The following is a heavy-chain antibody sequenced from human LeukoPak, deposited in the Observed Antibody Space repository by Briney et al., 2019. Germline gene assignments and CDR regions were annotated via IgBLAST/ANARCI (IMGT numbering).Heavy chain of an antibody. CDR2: IYSGGST. CDR1: GFTFTNYA. CDR3: AKVLTDNYDFWSGYYIWEGYFDY. V-gene: IGHV3-23*03. D-gene: IGHD3-3*01. Sequence: PGGSLRLSCAASGFTFTNYAMHWVRQAPGKGLEWVSVIYSGGSTYYADSVKGRFTISRDNSKNTLYLQMNSLRAEDTAVYYCAKVLTDNYDFWSGYYIWEGYFDYWGQGTLVTVSS. J-gene: IGHJ4*02.